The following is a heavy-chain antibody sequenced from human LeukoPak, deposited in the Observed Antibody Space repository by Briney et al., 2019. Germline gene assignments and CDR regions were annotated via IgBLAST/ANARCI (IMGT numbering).Heavy chain of an antibody. D-gene: IGHD6-19*01. CDR3: ARLGDKIAVSGLKYYHYSHTDV. J-gene: IGHJ6*03. CDR2: IYYSGTT. CDR1: GGSIRDFY. V-gene: IGHV4-59*01. Sequence: SETLSLTCTVSGGSIRDFYWTWIRQPPGKGLEWIGYIYYSGTTKYSPSLRGRVSMSVDTSRSQFSLNLTSVTPADTAVYYCARLGDKIAVSGLKYYHYSHTDVWGSGTTVAVSS.